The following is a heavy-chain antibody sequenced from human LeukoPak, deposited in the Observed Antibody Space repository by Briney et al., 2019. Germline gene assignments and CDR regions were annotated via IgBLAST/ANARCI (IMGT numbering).Heavy chain of an antibody. CDR2: ISSSSSYI. V-gene: IGHV3-21*01. Sequence: PGGSLRLSCTTSGFTFGDYAMSWVRQAPGKGLEWVSSISSSSSYIYYADSVKGRFTISRDNAKNSLYLQMNSLRAEDTAVYYCAREGPARDGYNWASDYWGQGTLVTVSS. CDR3: AREGPARDGYNWASDY. D-gene: IGHD5-24*01. J-gene: IGHJ4*02. CDR1: GFTFGDYA.